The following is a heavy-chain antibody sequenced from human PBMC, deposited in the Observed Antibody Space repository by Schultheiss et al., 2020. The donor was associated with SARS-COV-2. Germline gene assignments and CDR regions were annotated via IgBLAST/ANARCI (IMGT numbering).Heavy chain of an antibody. CDR1: GFTVSSNY. J-gene: IGHJ1*01. Sequence: GGSLRLSCAASGFTVSSNYMSWVRQAPGKGLEWVSSISSSSSYIYYADSVKGRFTISRDNAKNLLYLQMNSLRAEDTAVYYCARGLYPEYFQHWGQGTLVTVSS. V-gene: IGHV3-21*01. D-gene: IGHD2-15*01. CDR2: ISSSSSYI. CDR3: ARGLYPEYFQH.